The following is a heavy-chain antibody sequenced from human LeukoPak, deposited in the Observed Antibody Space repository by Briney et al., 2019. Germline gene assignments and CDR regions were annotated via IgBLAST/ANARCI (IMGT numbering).Heavy chain of an antibody. D-gene: IGHD3-16*02. J-gene: IGHJ5*02. Sequence: ASVKVSCKASGYTFTSYGISWVRQAPGQGLEWMGWISAYNGNTNYAQKLQGRVTMTTDTSTSTAYMELRSLRSDDTAVYYCGRGYYDYVWGSNRPVWFDPWGKGTLVTVSS. V-gene: IGHV1-18*01. CDR1: GYTFTSYG. CDR2: ISAYNGNT. CDR3: GRGYYDYVWGSNRPVWFDP.